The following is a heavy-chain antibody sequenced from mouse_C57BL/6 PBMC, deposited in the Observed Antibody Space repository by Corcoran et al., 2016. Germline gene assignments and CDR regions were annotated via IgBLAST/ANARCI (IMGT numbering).Heavy chain of an antibody. J-gene: IGHJ4*01. Sequence: EVLLQQSGPELVKPGASVKIPCKAPGYTFTDYYMNWVKQSHGKSLEWIGDINPNNGGTSYNQKFKGKATLTVDKSSSTAYMELRSLTSEDSAVYYCARPLYYARDYWGQGTSVTVSS. CDR3: ARPLYYARDY. V-gene: IGHV1-26*01. CDR2: INPNNGGT. CDR1: GYTFTDYY.